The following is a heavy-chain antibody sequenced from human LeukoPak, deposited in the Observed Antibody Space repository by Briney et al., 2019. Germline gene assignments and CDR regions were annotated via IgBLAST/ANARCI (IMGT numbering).Heavy chain of an antibody. Sequence: GGSLRLSCAASGFTFSTFGLHWVRQAPGKGLEWVAVIWNGGHHNYYADSVKGRFTSSRDNAKNSLYLQMNSLRAEDTAVYYCARYCSGGSCFDYWGQGTLVTVSS. V-gene: IGHV3-33*01. CDR2: IWNGGHHN. CDR1: GFTFSTFG. CDR3: ARYCSGGSCFDY. J-gene: IGHJ4*02. D-gene: IGHD2-15*01.